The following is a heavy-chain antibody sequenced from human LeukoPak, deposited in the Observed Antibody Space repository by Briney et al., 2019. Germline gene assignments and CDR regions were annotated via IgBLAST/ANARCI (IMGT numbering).Heavy chain of an antibody. V-gene: IGHV4-4*07. CDR3: ARTYCGGDCRGYYYHYYMDV. D-gene: IGHD2-21*02. J-gene: IGHJ6*03. Sequence: SETLSLTCTVSGGSISSYYWSWIRQPAGKGLEWIGRIYTSGSTNYNPSLKSRVTMSVDTSKNQFSLKLRSVTAADTAVYYCARTYCGGDCRGYYYHYYMDVWGKGTTVTISS. CDR1: GGSISSYY. CDR2: IYTSGST.